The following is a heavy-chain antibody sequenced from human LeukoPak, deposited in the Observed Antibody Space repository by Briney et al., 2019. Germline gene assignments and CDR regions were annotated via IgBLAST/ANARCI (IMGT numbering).Heavy chain of an antibody. CDR2: IFTTGGA. D-gene: IGHD7-27*01. V-gene: IGHV4-61*02. J-gene: IGHJ4*02. CDR1: GGSISSSSYY. Sequence: SETLSLTCTVSGGSISSSSYYWSWIRQPAGEGLEWIGRIFTTGGANYNPSLKSRVTMSLDTSRNQFSLKLSSVTAADTAVYYCVRDGPSWGLLWGQGALVTVSS. CDR3: VRDGPSWGLL.